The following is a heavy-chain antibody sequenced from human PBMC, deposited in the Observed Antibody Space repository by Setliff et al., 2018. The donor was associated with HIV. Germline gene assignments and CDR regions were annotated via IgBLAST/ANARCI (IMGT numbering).Heavy chain of an antibody. V-gene: IGHV4-39*07. CDR1: GGSISSSSYY. CDR2: IYYSGST. D-gene: IGHD3-3*01. Sequence: NPSETLSLTCTVSGGSISSSSYYWGWVRQPPGKGLEWIGSIYYSGSTYYNPSLRSRVTISVDTSKNQFSLKLSSVTAADTAVYYCARGGLRQWNGFWGQGTLVTVSS. J-gene: IGHJ4*02. CDR3: ARGGLRQWNGF.